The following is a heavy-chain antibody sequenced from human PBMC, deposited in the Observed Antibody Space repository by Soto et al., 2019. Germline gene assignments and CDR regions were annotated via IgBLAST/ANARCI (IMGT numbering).Heavy chain of an antibody. CDR3: ARVIRKGLEDCSSTSCYTVNYYYGMDV. V-gene: IGHV4-59*01. Sequence: SAPLSLPCTVSGGTIRSYYWSWIRQPPGKGLEWIGYIYYRGSTNYNPSLKSRVTISVDTSKNQFSLKLSSVTAADTAVYYGARVIRKGLEDCSSTSCYTVNYYYGMDVWGQGTTVTVSS. CDR1: GGTIRSYY. J-gene: IGHJ6*02. D-gene: IGHD2-2*02. CDR2: IYYRGST.